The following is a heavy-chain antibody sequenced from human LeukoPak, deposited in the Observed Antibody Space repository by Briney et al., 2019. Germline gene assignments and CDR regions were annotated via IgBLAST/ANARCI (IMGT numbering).Heavy chain of an antibody. CDR1: GGSISSSSYY. CDR2: IYYSGST. J-gene: IGHJ2*01. Sequence: PSETLSLTCTVSGGSISSSSYYWGWIRQPPGKELEWIGSIYYSGSTYYNPSLKSRVTISVDTSKNQFSLKLSSVTAADTAVYYCAKRDGYKDPYWYFDLWGRGTLVTVSS. CDR3: AKRDGYKDPYWYFDL. D-gene: IGHD5-24*01. V-gene: IGHV4-39*01.